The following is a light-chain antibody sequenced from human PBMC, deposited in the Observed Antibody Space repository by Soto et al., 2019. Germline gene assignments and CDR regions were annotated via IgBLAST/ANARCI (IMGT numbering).Light chain of an antibody. Sequence: QSVLTQPPSASGSPGQSVTISCTGTSSDVGGYNYVSWYRQHPGKAPKLMIYEVSHRPSGVSNRFSGSKSGNTASLTITGLQAEHEADYYCTAYLYSSGNFVFGTGTKV. CDR3: TAYLYSSGNFV. CDR1: SSDVGGYNY. V-gene: IGLV2-14*01. J-gene: IGLJ1*01. CDR2: EVS.